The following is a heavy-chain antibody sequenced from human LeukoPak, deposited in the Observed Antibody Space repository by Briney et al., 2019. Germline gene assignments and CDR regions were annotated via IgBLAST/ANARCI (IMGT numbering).Heavy chain of an antibody. CDR1: GFTFSSYE. CDR2: ISSSGSTI. CDR3: AKELYCSGGSCYSGGIDDAFDI. V-gene: IGHV3-48*03. J-gene: IGHJ3*02. Sequence: PGGSLRLSCAASGFTFSSYEMNWVRQAPGKGLEWVSYISSSGSTIYYADSVKGRFTISRDNSKNTLYLQMNSLRAEDTAVYYCAKELYCSGGSCYSGGIDDAFDIWGQGTMVTVSS. D-gene: IGHD2-15*01.